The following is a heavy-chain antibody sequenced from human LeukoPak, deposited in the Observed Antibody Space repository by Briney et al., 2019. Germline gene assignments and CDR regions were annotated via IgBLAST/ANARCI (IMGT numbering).Heavy chain of an antibody. V-gene: IGHV1-18*01. J-gene: IGHJ4*02. CDR2: IGAYNGNT. CDR3: ARTYHYGSGSYYNQFDY. Sequence: ASVKVSCKASGYTFTNYGITWVRQAPGQRLEWMGWIGAYNGNTNYARKLQGRVTMTTDTSTSTAYMELRSLRSDDTAVYYCARTYHYGSGSYYNQFDYWGQGTLVTVSS. D-gene: IGHD3-10*01. CDR1: GYTFTNYG.